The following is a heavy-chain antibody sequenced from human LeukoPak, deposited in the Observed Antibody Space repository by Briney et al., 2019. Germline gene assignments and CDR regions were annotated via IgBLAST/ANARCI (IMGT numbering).Heavy chain of an antibody. Sequence: GGSLRLSCAASGFTVSSNYMSWVRQAPGKGLEWVSVIYSGGSTYYADSVKGRFTISRDNSKNTLYLQMNSLRAEDTAVYYCARYSSGWSFDYWGQGTLVTVSS. D-gene: IGHD6-19*01. V-gene: IGHV3-53*01. CDR1: GFTVSSNY. CDR2: IYSGGST. J-gene: IGHJ4*02. CDR3: ARYSSGWSFDY.